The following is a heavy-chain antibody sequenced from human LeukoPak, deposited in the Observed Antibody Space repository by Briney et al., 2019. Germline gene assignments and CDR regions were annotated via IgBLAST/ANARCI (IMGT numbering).Heavy chain of an antibody. V-gene: IGHV4-39*07. CDR3: AREGFAARIGY. Sequence: SETLSLTCTVSGGSISSYYWGWIRQPPGKGLEWIGSIYYSGSTYYNPSLKSRVTISVDTSKNQFSLKLSSMTAADTAVYYCAREGFAARIGYWGQGTLVTVSS. J-gene: IGHJ4*02. D-gene: IGHD6-25*01. CDR1: GGSISSYY. CDR2: IYYSGST.